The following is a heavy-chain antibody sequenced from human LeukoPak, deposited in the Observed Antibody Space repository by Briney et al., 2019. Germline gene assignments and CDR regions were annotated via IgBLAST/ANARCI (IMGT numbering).Heavy chain of an antibody. Sequence: GASVKVSCKASGYTFTAYYMHWVRQAPGQGLEWMGRINPNSGDTNYAQKFQGRVTMTRDTSINTAYMELSRLRSDDTAVYYCAKGSTSAWYAPFDSWGQGTLVTVSS. CDR3: AKGSTSAWYAPFDS. CDR1: GYTFTAYY. J-gene: IGHJ4*02. CDR2: INPNSGDT. V-gene: IGHV1-2*06. D-gene: IGHD6-19*01.